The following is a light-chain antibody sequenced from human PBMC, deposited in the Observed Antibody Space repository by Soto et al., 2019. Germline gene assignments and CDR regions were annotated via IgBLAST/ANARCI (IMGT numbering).Light chain of an antibody. V-gene: IGKV3D-20*02. Sequence: EIVLTQSPVTLSLSPGERATLSCRASQSVSSSYLAWYQQKPGQAPRLLLYGASSRATGIPDGFSGSGSGTDLTLTISGLEPEAFATYYCQQRKKWPPITFGQGTRLEI. J-gene: IGKJ5*01. CDR2: GAS. CDR1: QSVSSSY. CDR3: QQRKKWPPIT.